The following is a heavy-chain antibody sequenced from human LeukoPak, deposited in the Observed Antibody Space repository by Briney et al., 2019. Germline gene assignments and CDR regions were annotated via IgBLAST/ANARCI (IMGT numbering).Heavy chain of an antibody. CDR1: GFTFSSYS. Sequence: GGSLRLSCAASGFTFSSYSMNWVRQAPGKGLEWVSSISSSSSYIYYADSVKGRFTISRDNAKNSLYLQMNSLRAEDTAVYYCARVGNYYDSSGNMGYYYYYMDVWGKGTTVTVSS. D-gene: IGHD3-22*01. CDR3: ARVGNYYDSSGNMGYYYYYMDV. CDR2: ISSSSSYI. J-gene: IGHJ6*03. V-gene: IGHV3-21*04.